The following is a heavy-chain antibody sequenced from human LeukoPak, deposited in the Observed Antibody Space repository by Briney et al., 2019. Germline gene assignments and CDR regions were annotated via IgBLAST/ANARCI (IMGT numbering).Heavy chain of an antibody. CDR1: GFTFDDYA. V-gene: IGHV3-9*01. D-gene: IGHD1-26*01. J-gene: IGHJ4*02. Sequence: GGSLRLSCAASGFTFDDYAMHWVRQAPGKGLEWVSGISWNSGSIGYADSVKGRFTISRDNAKNSLYLQMNSLRAEDTALYYCARSSTGRAYFDYWGQGTLVTVSS. CDR2: ISWNSGSI. CDR3: ARSSTGRAYFDY.